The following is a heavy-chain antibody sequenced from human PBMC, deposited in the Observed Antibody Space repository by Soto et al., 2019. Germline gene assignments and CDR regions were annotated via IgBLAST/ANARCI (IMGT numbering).Heavy chain of an antibody. V-gene: IGHV1-18*01. Sequence: GASVKASCKASGYTFSSYAITWVRQAPGQGLEWMAWISAYSGNTNYAQKFQGRVTMTTDTSTSTAYMELRSLSSDDTAVYYCARDSPASDYWGQGTLVTVSS. CDR3: ARDSPASDY. CDR2: ISAYSGNT. J-gene: IGHJ4*02. CDR1: GYTFSSYA.